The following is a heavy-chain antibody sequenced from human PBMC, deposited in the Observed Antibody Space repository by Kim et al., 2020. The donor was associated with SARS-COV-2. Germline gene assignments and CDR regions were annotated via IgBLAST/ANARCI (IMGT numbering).Heavy chain of an antibody. CDR3: ARGAFYYYPYMDV. V-gene: IGHV3-30*14. D-gene: IGHD3-10*01. CDR1: GFSFTTYA. Sequence: GGSLRLSCEASGFSFTTYAFHWVRQAPGKGLEWVAAMSSDGATTYYTDSVKGRFNISRDNSRNTVLLQMSSLRPDDTAIYYCARGAFYYYPYMDVWGIGT. J-gene: IGHJ6*03. CDR2: MSSDGATT.